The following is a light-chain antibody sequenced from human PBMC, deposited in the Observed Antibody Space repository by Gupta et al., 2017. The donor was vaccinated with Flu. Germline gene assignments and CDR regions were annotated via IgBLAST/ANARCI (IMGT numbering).Light chain of an antibody. J-gene: IGKJ1*01. Sequence: DIMITQSPDSLAVSLGERATINCKSSQSVLYNSNNKNDLVWYQQKPGQPPKLLISGASTRKSGVPDRFSGSGSGTDFTLTISGRQAEDVAVYYCQKYVSLPGAFGQGTKVEIK. CDR2: GAS. CDR3: QKYVSLPGA. V-gene: IGKV4-1*01. CDR1: QSVLYNSNNKND.